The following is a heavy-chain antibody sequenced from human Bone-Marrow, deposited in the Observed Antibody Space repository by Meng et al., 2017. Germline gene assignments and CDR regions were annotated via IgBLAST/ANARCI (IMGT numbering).Heavy chain of an antibody. Sequence: QGHLQESGPGLVKPSQTLSLTCTVSGGSISSGGYYWSWIRQHPGKGLEWIGYIYYSGSTYYNPSLKSRVTISVDTSKNQFSLKLSSVTAADTAVYYCARGPLSAAGTMGYFQHWGQGTLVTVFS. CDR3: ARGPLSAAGTMGYFQH. V-gene: IGHV4-31*03. J-gene: IGHJ1*01. CDR2: IYYSGST. CDR1: GGSISSGGYY. D-gene: IGHD6-13*01.